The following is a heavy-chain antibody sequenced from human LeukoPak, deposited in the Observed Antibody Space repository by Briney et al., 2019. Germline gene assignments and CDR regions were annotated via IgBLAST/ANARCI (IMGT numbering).Heavy chain of an antibody. Sequence: PSETLSLTCTVSGGSISSGGYYWSWIRQHPGKGLEWIGYIYYSGSTYYNPSLKSRVTISVDTSKNQFSLKLSSVTAADTAVYYCARGGAGASSLRYFDWLFHSLDYWGQGTLVTVSS. CDR1: GGSISSGGYY. D-gene: IGHD3-9*01. J-gene: IGHJ4*02. V-gene: IGHV4-31*03. CDR3: ARGGAGASSLRYFDWLFHSLDY. CDR2: IYYSGST.